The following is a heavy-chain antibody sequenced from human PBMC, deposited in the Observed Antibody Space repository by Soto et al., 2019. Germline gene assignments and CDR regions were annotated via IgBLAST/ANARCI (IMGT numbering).Heavy chain of an antibody. D-gene: IGHD3-22*01. CDR2: MNPNSGNT. J-gene: IGHJ3*02. Sequence: GASVKVSCKASGYTFTSYDINWVRQATGQGLEWMGWMNPNSGNTGYAQKFQGRVTMTRNTSISTAYMELSSLRSEDTAVYYCARAIEYYYDSSGYYAPPNAFDIWGEGTMGTGSS. CDR3: ARAIEYYYDSSGYYAPPNAFDI. V-gene: IGHV1-8*01. CDR1: GYTFTSYD.